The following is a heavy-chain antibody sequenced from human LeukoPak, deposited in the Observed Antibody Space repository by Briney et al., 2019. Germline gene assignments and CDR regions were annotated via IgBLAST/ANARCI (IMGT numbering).Heavy chain of an antibody. CDR1: GGSISGSSSY. CDR2: IYYSGSA. CDR3: GRSGGYYHFDY. D-gene: IGHD1-26*01. Sequence: SETLSLTCTVSGGSISGSSSYWAWIRQPPGKGLEWIGSIYYSGSACYNPSLKSRVTISVDTSRNQFSLKLSSVAAADTAVFYCGRSGGYYHFDYWGQGTLVTVSS. V-gene: IGHV4-39*01. J-gene: IGHJ4*02.